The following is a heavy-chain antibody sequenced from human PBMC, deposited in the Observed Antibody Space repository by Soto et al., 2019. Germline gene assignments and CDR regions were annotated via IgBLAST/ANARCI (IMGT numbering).Heavy chain of an antibody. D-gene: IGHD3-22*01. Sequence: QLQLVQSGAEVKKTGSSVKVSCKGSGNTFTYVYLHWVRQAPGQALEWMGWTTPFTGNTKYAQKSQARVTFTGDRSLNTAYVELSSLRSDVTAMFYCASGRYDASGYFDSWGQGTLVTVSS. J-gene: IGHJ4*02. CDR3: ASGRYDASGYFDS. CDR2: TTPFTGNT. CDR1: GNTFTYVY. V-gene: IGHV1-45*02.